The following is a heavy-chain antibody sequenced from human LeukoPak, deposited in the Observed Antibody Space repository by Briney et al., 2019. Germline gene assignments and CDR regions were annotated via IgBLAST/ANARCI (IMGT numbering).Heavy chain of an antibody. CDR3: AKGVITNYYYYYMDV. D-gene: IGHD4/OR15-4a*01. Sequence: GGSLRLSCAASGFTFSIYAMTWVRQAPGQGLEWVSAISGSGGSTNYADSVKGRFTISRDNSKNTLYLQMNSLRAEDTAVYYCAKGVITNYYYYYMDVWGKGTTVTVSS. J-gene: IGHJ6*03. CDR1: GFTFSIYA. CDR2: ISGSGGST. V-gene: IGHV3-23*01.